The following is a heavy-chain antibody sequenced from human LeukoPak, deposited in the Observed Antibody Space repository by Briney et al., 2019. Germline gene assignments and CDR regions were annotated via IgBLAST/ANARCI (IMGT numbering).Heavy chain of an antibody. CDR2: MNPNSGNT. J-gene: IGHJ3*02. CDR3: ARGLFPARHAKGYAFDI. V-gene: IGHV1-8*01. CDR1: GYTFTSYD. D-gene: IGHD6-6*01. Sequence: ASVKVSCKASGYTFTSYDINWVRRATGQGLEWMGWMNPNSGNTGYAQKFQGRVTMTRNTSISTAYMELSSLRSEDTAVYYCARGLFPARHAKGYAFDIWGQGTMVTVSS.